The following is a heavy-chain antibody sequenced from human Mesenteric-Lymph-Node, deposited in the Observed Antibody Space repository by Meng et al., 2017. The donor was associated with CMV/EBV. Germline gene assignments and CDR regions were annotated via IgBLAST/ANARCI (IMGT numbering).Heavy chain of an antibody. D-gene: IGHD2-2*01. CDR1: GGSISNYF. Sequence: GSLRLSCTVSGGSISNYFWIRRPPGKGLEWIGYIYDTGRINYNPSLESRVTISVDTSKSRFSLKLTSVTAADTAVYYCARARQLGSCIETSCYGAMDVWGQGTTVTVSS. CDR2: IYDTGRI. V-gene: IGHV4-59*12. J-gene: IGHJ6*02. CDR3: ARARQLGSCIETSCYGAMDV.